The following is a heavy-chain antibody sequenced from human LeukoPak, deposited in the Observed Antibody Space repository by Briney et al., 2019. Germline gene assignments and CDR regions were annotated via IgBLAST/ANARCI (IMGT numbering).Heavy chain of an antibody. CDR1: GYSFTNYW. Sequence: GESLKISCKGSGYSFTNYWIGWVRQLPGKGLEWMGIVYPDDSDTRYSPSFQGQVTISADKSISTAYLQWSSLKASDTAMFYCASSRSGSYSDYWGQGTLVTVSS. CDR3: ASSRSGSYSDY. CDR2: VYPDDSDT. D-gene: IGHD1-26*01. J-gene: IGHJ4*02. V-gene: IGHV5-51*01.